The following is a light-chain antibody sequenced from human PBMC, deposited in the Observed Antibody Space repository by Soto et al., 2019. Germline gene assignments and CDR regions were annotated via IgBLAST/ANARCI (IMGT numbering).Light chain of an antibody. J-gene: IGLJ2*01. V-gene: IGLV2-14*01. CDR3: SSYTSSAYVV. CDR2: EVT. CDR1: SSDVGGFNY. Sequence: QSAVTQPPSVSWSPGQSITISCTGTSSDVGGFNYVSWYQLHPGKAPKLMIYEVTNRPSGISNRFSGSKSGNTASLTISGLQAEDEADYYCSSYTSSAYVVFGGGTKVTVL.